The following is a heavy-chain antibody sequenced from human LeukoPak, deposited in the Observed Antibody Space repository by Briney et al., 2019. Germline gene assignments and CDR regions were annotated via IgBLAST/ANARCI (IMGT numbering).Heavy chain of an antibody. Sequence: GESLKISCKGSGYSFTSYWIGWVRQMPGKGLEGMGIIYPCDSDTRYSPSFQSHVTIPADKPIITAYLQWNSLKASDTAMCYCARRGYDYRIGYWGQGTLVTVSS. CDR2: IYPCDSDT. J-gene: IGHJ4*02. CDR1: GYSFTSYW. V-gene: IGHV5-51*01. D-gene: IGHD5-12*01. CDR3: ARRGYDYRIGY.